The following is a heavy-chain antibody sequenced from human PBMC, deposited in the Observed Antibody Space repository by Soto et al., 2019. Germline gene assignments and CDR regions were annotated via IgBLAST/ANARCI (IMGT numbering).Heavy chain of an antibody. CDR3: VRGGSNYAS. D-gene: IGHD4-4*01. V-gene: IGHV3-7*01. Sequence: EVQLVESGGGWVQPGGCLRLSCTASGFSFSDSWMTWVRQAPGKGLEWVARIKPDESEKKYADSVKGRFSISRDNAKNSMYVQMDSLRGEDTAVYYCVRGGSNYASWGQGTLVTVSS. J-gene: IGHJ5*02. CDR1: GFSFSDSW. CDR2: IKPDESEK.